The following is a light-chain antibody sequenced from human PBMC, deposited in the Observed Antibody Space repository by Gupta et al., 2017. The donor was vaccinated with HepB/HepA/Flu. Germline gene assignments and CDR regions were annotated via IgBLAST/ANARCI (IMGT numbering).Light chain of an antibody. CDR1: QSISIY. CDR3: QQPCDCPFYT. V-gene: IGKV3-11*01. J-gene: IGKJ2*01. CDR2: DAS. Sequence: EIVFTQSPATLSLSPGERSTLSCRASQSISIYLAWYQHKPGQAPRLLIYDASNRDTGVTARFSGGGCGKYFSLTSSRRVQEDFAGYYSQQPCDCPFYTFGQGTKLEIK.